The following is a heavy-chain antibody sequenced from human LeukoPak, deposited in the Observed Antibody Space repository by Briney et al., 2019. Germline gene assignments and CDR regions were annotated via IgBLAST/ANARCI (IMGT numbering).Heavy chain of an antibody. Sequence: PSETLSLTCAVHGGSFSGYYWSWIRQPPGKGLEWIGEINHSGSTNYNPSLKSRVTISVDTSKNQFSLKLSSVTAADTTVYYCAGSRDCSSTSCYAANYVALDYWGQGTLVTVSS. CDR3: AGSRDCSSTSCYAANYVALDY. CDR2: INHSGST. J-gene: IGHJ4*02. V-gene: IGHV4-34*01. CDR1: GGSFSGYY. D-gene: IGHD2-2*01.